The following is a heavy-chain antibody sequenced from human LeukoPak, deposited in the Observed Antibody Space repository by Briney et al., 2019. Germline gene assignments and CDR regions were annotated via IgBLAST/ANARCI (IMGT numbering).Heavy chain of an antibody. V-gene: IGHV4-39*01. CDR1: GGSISSSSYY. CDR3: ATKTYYDFWSGYLPDY. Sequence: SETLSLTCTVPGGSISSSSYYWGWIRQPPGKGLEWIGSIYYSGSTYYNPSLKSRVTISVDTSKNQFSLKLSSVTAADTAVYYCATKTYYDFWSGYLPDYWGQGTLVTVSS. CDR2: IYYSGST. D-gene: IGHD3-3*01. J-gene: IGHJ4*02.